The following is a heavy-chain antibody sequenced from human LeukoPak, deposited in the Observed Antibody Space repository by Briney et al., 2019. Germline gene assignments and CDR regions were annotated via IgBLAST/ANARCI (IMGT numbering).Heavy chain of an antibody. V-gene: IGHV1-24*01. D-gene: IGHD3-22*01. CDR3: ARDRRMTYYYDSSGYYTGFNWFDP. J-gene: IGHJ5*02. CDR2: FDPEDGET. CDR1: GYTLTELS. Sequence: ASVKVSCKVSGYTLTELSMHWVRQAPGKGLEWMGGFDPEDGETIYAQKFQGRVTMTEDTSTDTAYMELSSLRSEDTAVYYCARDRRMTYYYDSSGYYTGFNWFDPWGQGTLVTVSS.